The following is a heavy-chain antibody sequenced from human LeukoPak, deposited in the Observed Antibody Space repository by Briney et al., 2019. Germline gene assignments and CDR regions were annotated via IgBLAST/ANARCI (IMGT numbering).Heavy chain of an antibody. Sequence: SETLSLNRSVSGGSINSYWWSWIRQPAGKGLEFIGRIYTTGRTNYNPSLKSRVSMSVDTSQHKFSLELRSVTAADTAVYFCARAGYTISSYRFDYWGQGALVTVSS. V-gene: IGHV4-4*07. D-gene: IGHD3-16*02. CDR1: GGSINSYW. CDR3: ARAGYTISSYRFDY. CDR2: IYTTGRT. J-gene: IGHJ4*02.